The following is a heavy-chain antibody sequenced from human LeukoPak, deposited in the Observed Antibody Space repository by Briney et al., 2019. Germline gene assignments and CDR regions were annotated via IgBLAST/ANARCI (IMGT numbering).Heavy chain of an antibody. J-gene: IGHJ4*02. Sequence: PGGSVRRSCAASGFTFSSHGMHWVRQAPGKGLEWVAVISYDGSNKYYADSVKGRFTISRDNSKNTLYLQMNSLRAEDTAVYYCAKAEYSSSWYLFDYWGPGTLVTVSS. CDR3: AKAEYSSSWYLFDY. CDR2: ISYDGSNK. CDR1: GFTFSSHG. D-gene: IGHD6-13*01. V-gene: IGHV3-30*18.